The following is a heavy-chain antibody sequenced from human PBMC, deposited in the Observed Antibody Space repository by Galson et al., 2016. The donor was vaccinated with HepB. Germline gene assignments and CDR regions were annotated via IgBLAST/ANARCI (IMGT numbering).Heavy chain of an antibody. J-gene: IGHJ3*01. Sequence: SLRLSCAASGFIFSRYWMTWVRQAPGKGLEWVANINQDGSVRYYVDSVKGRFTISRDNAKSSVYLQMNSLRAEDTAVYYCAREFALEMGGDYWGQGTMVTVSS. V-gene: IGHV3-7*01. CDR1: GFIFSRYW. CDR3: AREFALEMGGDY. CDR2: INQDGSVR. D-gene: IGHD5-24*01.